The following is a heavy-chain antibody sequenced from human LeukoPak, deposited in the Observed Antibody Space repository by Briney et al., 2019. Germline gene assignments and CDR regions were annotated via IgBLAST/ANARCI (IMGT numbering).Heavy chain of an antibody. CDR3: AKISTVTANFDH. D-gene: IGHD4-17*01. Sequence: GGSLRLSCAASGFAFGNYAMGWVRQAPGKGLEWVSSIDSSGSYTPSADSVKGRFTTSRDNSENTVYLQMNSLRAEDTAVYSCAKISTVTANFDHWGQGTLVTVSS. CDR2: IDSSGSYT. J-gene: IGHJ4*02. V-gene: IGHV3-23*01. CDR1: GFAFGNYA.